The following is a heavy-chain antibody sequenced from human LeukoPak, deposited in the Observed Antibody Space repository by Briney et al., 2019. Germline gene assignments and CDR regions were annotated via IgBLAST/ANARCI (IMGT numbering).Heavy chain of an antibody. J-gene: IGHJ4*02. CDR2: IIPIFGTA. CDR1: GGTFSSYA. Sequence: GASVRVSCKASGGTFSSYAISWVRQAPGQGLEWMGGIIPIFGTAIYAQKFQGRVTMTEDTSTDTAYMELSSLRSEDTAVYYCATAGGLITFGGVIVDFDYWGQGTLVTVSS. V-gene: IGHV1-69*06. CDR3: ATAGGLITFGGVIVDFDY. D-gene: IGHD3-16*02.